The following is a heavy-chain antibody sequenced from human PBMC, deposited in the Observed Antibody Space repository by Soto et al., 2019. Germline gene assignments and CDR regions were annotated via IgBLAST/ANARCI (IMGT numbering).Heavy chain of an antibody. J-gene: IGHJ5*02. V-gene: IGHV1-18*01. D-gene: IGHD1-26*01. CDR3: ARVHSGSYYFMYWFDP. CDR2: ISAYNGNT. Sequence: ASVKVSCKASGYTFTSYGISRVRQAPGQGLEWMGWISAYNGNTNYAQKLQGRVTMTTDTSTSTAYMELRSLRSDDTAVYYCARVHSGSYYFMYWFDPWGQGTLVTVSS. CDR1: GYTFTSYG.